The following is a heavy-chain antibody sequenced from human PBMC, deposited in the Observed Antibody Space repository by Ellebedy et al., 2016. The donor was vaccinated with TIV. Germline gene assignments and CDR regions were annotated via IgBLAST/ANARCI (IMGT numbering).Heavy chain of an antibody. CDR3: ARGPGSGSYFGNPQGGWFDP. CDR1: GYTFTRYD. V-gene: IGHV1-8*01. Sequence: AASVKVSCKASGYTFTRYDSNWVRQATGQALEWMGWMNPNSGNPGYAAKFQGRVTMTRDASITTAYMELRSLRSEDTAVYYCARGPGSGSYFGNPQGGWFDPWGQGTLVTVSS. CDR2: MNPNSGNP. J-gene: IGHJ5*02. D-gene: IGHD3-10*01.